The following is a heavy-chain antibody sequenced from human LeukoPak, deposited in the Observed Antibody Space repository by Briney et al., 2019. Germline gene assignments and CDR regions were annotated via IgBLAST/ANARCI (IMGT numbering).Heavy chain of an antibody. V-gene: IGHV3-49*04. CDR1: GFSFSSYG. Sequence: GGSLRLSCAASGFSFSSYGMSWVRQAPGKGLEWVGFIRSKAYGGTTEYAASVKGRFTISRDDSKSIAYLQMNSLKTEDTAVYYCTRGELPESARFDYWGQGTLVTVSS. CDR2: IRSKAYGGTT. J-gene: IGHJ4*02. D-gene: IGHD1-26*01. CDR3: TRGELPESARFDY.